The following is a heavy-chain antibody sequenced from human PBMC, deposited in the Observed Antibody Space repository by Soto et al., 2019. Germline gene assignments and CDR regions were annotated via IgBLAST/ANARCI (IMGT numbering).Heavy chain of an antibody. CDR1: GFTFSSYA. V-gene: IGHV3-23*01. D-gene: IGHD2-15*01. J-gene: IGHJ4*02. CDR3: AKVPRYCSGDSCPPPVY. CDR2: ISVSVSST. Sequence: PGGSLRFSCAASGFTFSSYAMNWVRQAPGKGLEWVSAISVSVSSTYYADSVKGRFTISRDNSKNTLYLQMNSLRAEDTAIYYCAKVPRYCSGDSCPPPVYWGQGTLVTVSS.